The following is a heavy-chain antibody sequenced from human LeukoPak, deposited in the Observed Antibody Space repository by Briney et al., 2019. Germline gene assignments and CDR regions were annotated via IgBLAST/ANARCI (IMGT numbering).Heavy chain of an antibody. CDR2: IYPDDSET. Sequence: GESLKISCKWSGYSFTSYWIGWVRQLPGKGLEWMGIIYPDDSETRYRPSFQGQDAISAGQSISTAYLQRSSLKASDTAMYYCARRFNYDLSGLRTPDFGFGGRGTAVIVTA. J-gene: IGHJ4*02. CDR1: GYSFTSYW. D-gene: IGHD3-22*01. V-gene: IGHV5-51*01. CDR3: ARRFNYDLSGLRTPDFGF.